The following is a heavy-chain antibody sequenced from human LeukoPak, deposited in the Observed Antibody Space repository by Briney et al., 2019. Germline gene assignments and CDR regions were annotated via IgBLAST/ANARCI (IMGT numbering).Heavy chain of an antibody. CDR2: ISSTSTAI. CDR1: GFKFGSFS. D-gene: IGHD5-18*01. J-gene: IGHJ4*02. Sequence: PGGSLRLSCAASGFKFGSFSMGWVRQAPGKGLEWLSYISSTSTAIYYADSLKGRFTISRDNAKNSLHLQMNSLRAEDTAVYYCARAIASYGDSAYWGQGTLVTVSS. V-gene: IGHV3-48*04. CDR3: ARAIASYGDSAY.